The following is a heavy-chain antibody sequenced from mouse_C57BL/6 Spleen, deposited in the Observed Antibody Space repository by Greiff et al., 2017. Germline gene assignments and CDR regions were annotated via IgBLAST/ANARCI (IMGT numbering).Heavy chain of an antibody. J-gene: IGHJ2*01. D-gene: IGHD1-1*01. V-gene: IGHV1-26*01. CDR2: INPNNGGT. CDR3: ARWPYYYGSRAYFDY. Sequence: EVQLQQSGPELVKPGASVKISCKASGYTFTDYYMNWVKQSHGKSLEWIGDINPNNGGTSYNQKFKGKATLTVDKSSSTAYMELRSLTSEDSAVYYCARWPYYYGSRAYFDYWGQGTTLTVSS. CDR1: GYTFTDYY.